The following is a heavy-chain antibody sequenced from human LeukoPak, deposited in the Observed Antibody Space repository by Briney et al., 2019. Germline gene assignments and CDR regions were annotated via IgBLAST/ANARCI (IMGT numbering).Heavy chain of an antibody. D-gene: IGHD5-18*01. CDR3: ARDLKRGYSQAAGY. CDR2: INPNSGGT. V-gene: IGHV1-2*02. Sequence: XXWVRQAPGQGLEWMGWINPNSGGTNYAQKFQGGVTMTRDTSISTAYMELSRLRSDDTAVYYCARDLKRGYSQAAGYWGQGTLVTVSS. J-gene: IGHJ4*02.